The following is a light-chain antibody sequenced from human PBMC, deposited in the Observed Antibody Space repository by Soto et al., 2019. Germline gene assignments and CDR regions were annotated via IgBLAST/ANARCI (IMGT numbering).Light chain of an antibody. J-gene: IGLJ2*01. Sequence: QSVLTQPPSVSEAPRQRVTITWSESSSNIGNNAVNWYQQLPGKAPKLLIYYDDLLPSGVSDRFSGSKSGTSASLAISGLQSEDEADYYCAAWDDSLNGVVFGGGTKLTVL. CDR3: AAWDDSLNGVV. V-gene: IGLV1-36*01. CDR2: YDD. CDR1: SSNIGNNA.